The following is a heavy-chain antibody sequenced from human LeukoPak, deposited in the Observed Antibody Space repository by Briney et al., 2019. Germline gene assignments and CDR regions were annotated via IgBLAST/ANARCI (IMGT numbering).Heavy chain of an antibody. Sequence: GGSLQISCKGSGYNFTNYWIGWVRQVPGKGLEWMGIIYPGESDTRYSPPFQGQITISADKSISTTSLQWSSLKASDTAIYYCAASTYGSGSYVAFDSWGQGTLVSVSS. D-gene: IGHD3-10*01. CDR2: IYPGESDT. CDR3: AASTYGSGSYVAFDS. V-gene: IGHV5-51*01. J-gene: IGHJ4*02. CDR1: GYNFTNYW.